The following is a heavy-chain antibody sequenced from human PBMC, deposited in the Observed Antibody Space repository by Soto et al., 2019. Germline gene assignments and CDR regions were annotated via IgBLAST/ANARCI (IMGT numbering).Heavy chain of an antibody. CDR3: ARDIPTMDV. Sequence: QVQLVQSGAEVKKPGASVKVSCKAAGYTFTSYGISWVRQAPGPVLEWMGWIRSYNGNTNYAQKLQGRVTMTTETSTSPAYMALRSLRSDDTAVYYCARDIPTMDVRGQGTTVTVSS. CDR1: GYTFTSYG. V-gene: IGHV1-18*01. CDR2: IRSYNGNT. J-gene: IGHJ6*02.